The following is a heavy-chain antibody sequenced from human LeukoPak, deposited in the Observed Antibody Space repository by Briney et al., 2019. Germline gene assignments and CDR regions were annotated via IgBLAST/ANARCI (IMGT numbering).Heavy chain of an antibody. V-gene: IGHV3-23*01. D-gene: IGHD3-3*01. CDR1: GFTFSSYA. CDR2: ISGSGGST. J-gene: IGHJ4*02. CDR3: ASITIFGVVNTFDY. Sequence: GGSLRLSCAASGFTFSSYAMSWVRQAPGKGLEWVSAISGSGGSTYYADSVKGRFTISRDNSKNTLYLQMNSLRAEDTAVYYCASITIFGVVNTFDYWGQGTLVTVSS.